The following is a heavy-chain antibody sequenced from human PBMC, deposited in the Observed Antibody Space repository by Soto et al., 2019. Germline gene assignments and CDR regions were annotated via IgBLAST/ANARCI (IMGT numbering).Heavy chain of an antibody. CDR2: ISWNSGSI. J-gene: IGHJ4*02. CDR3: AKDSAQNYIWGSYRLGYYFDY. Sequence: SLRLSCAASGFTFDDYAMHWVRQAPGKGLEWVSGISWNSGSIGYADSVKGRFTISRDNAKNSLYLQMNSLRAEDTALYYCAKDSAQNYIWGSYRLGYYFDYWGQGTLVTVSS. D-gene: IGHD3-16*02. V-gene: IGHV3-9*01. CDR1: GFTFDDYA.